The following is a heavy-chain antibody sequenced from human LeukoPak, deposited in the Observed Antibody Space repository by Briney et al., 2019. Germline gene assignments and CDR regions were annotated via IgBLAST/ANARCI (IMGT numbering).Heavy chain of an antibody. CDR1: GFPFTSHW. Sequence: GGSLRLSCAASGFPFTSHWLSWFRQSPGRGLEWVAHINSDGSEKNYVDSVKGRFTISRDNARNSQFLQMNSLRAEDTAAYYCASGGGWVFFNWGQGTLVTVSS. V-gene: IGHV3-7*01. J-gene: IGHJ4*02. D-gene: IGHD6-19*01. CDR2: INSDGSEK. CDR3: ASGGGWVFFN.